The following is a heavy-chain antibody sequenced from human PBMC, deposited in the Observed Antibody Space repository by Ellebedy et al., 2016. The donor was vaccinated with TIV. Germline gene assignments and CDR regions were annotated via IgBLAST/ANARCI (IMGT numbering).Heavy chain of an antibody. CDR3: TRHGGGSYSLPFDY. CDR2: INPDGRTT. V-gene: IGHV3-74*01. CDR1: GFTFSPYW. D-gene: IGHD1-26*01. Sequence: GESLKISXAASGFTFSPYWVHWVRQAPGKGLIWVSRINPDGRTTTYADSVKGRFTISRDNAKNTVYLQMNSLRAEDTAVYYCTRHGGGSYSLPFDYWGQGTLVTVSS. J-gene: IGHJ4*02.